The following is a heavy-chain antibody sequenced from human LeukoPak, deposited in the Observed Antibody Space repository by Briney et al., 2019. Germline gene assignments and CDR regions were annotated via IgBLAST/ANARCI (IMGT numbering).Heavy chain of an antibody. CDR2: ISSNGGNT. V-gene: IGHV3-64*04. J-gene: IGHJ4*02. CDR3: ARESLGPASSWDI. Sequence: GGSLRLSCSASGFTFSSYAVHWVRQAPGKGLEYVSAISSNGGNTYYADSVKGRFTISRDNAQNSLYLQMNSLRAEDTAVYYCARESLGPASSWDIWGPGTLVTVSS. CDR1: GFTFSSYA. D-gene: IGHD6-13*01.